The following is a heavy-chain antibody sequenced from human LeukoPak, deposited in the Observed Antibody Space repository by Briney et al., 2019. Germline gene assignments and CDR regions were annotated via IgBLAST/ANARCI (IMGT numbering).Heavy chain of an antibody. J-gene: IGHJ2*01. Sequence: GASVKVSCKVSGYTLTELSMHWVRQAPGKGLEWMGGFDPEDGETIYAQKFQGRVTMTEDTSTDTAYMELSSLRSGDTAVYYFATGRDGPQYWYFDLWGGGTLVTAPS. CDR2: FDPEDGET. CDR3: ATGRDGPQYWYFDL. V-gene: IGHV1-24*01. CDR1: GYTLTELS.